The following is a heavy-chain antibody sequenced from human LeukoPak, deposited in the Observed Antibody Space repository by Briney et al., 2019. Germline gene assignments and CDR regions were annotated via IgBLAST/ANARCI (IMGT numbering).Heavy chain of an antibody. CDR3: ARETKNWYFDL. V-gene: IGHV4-59*01. CDR1: GGSISSYY. Sequence: KPSETLSLTGTVSGGSISSYYWSWIRQPPGKGLEWIGYIYYSGSTNYNPSLKSRVTISVDTSKNQFSLKLSSVTAADTAVYYCARETKNWYFDLWGRGTLVTVSS. J-gene: IGHJ2*01. CDR2: IYYSGST.